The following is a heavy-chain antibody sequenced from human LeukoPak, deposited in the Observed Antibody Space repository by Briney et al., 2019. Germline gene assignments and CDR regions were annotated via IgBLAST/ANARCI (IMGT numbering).Heavy chain of an antibody. CDR3: ARKFGRYYYGSGSYYPTPQYFDY. Sequence: PGESLKISCKGSGYSFTSYWIGWVRQMPGKGLEWMGIIYPGDSDTTYSPSFQGQVTISADKSISTAYLQWSSLKASDTAMYYCARKFGRYYYGSGSYYPTPQYFDYWGQGTLVTVSS. J-gene: IGHJ4*02. CDR1: GYSFTSYW. CDR2: IYPGDSDT. D-gene: IGHD3-10*01. V-gene: IGHV5-51*01.